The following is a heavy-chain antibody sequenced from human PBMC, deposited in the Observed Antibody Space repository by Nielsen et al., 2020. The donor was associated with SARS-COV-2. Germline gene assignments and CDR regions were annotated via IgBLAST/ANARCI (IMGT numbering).Heavy chain of an antibody. CDR1: GDSISSDDYY. CDR2: SYYSGST. J-gene: IGHJ5*02. CDR3: ASSSSWYGWFDP. D-gene: IGHD6-13*01. Sequence: SETLSLTCRVSGDSISSDDYYWNWIRQPPGKGLEWIGYSYYSGSTYYNPSLKSRVTISIDTSKNQLSLRVKSVIAADTAVYYCASSSSWYGWFDPWGQGTLVTVSS. V-gene: IGHV4-30-4*01.